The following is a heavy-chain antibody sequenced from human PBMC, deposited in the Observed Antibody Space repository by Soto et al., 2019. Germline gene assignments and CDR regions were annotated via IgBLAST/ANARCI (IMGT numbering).Heavy chain of an antibody. D-gene: IGHD4-17*01. J-gene: IGHJ4*02. CDR3: ARHYGSNFNFDY. CDR1: GFTFSSYE. CDR2: ISSSGSTI. Sequence: AGGSLRLSCAASGFTFSSYEMNWVRQAPGKGLEWVSYISSSGSTIYYADSVQGRFTISRDNAKNSLYLQMNSLRAEDTAAYYCARHYGSNFNFDYWGQGTLVTVSS. V-gene: IGHV3-48*03.